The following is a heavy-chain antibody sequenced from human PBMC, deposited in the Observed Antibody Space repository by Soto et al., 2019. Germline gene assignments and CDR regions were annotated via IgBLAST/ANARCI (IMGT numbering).Heavy chain of an antibody. D-gene: IGHD2-15*01. J-gene: IGHJ5*02. V-gene: IGHV3-23*01. CDR2: ISPSGGST. Sequence: GGSLRLSCAASGFTFSTYAMTWVRQAPGKGLEWVSTISPSGGSTFYADSVKGRFTISRDNSKTTFYMHMNSLGAEDTAVYYCAKGGVAVGFDPWGQGTLVTVSS. CDR3: AKGGVAVGFDP. CDR1: GFTFSTYA.